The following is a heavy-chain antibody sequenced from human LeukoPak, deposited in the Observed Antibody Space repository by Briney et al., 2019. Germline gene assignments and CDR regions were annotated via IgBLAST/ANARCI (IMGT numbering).Heavy chain of an antibody. D-gene: IGHD2-2*01. CDR2: IYTSGST. CDR3: ARDRRGTYRSYQLLSSYFDY. Sequence: SETLSLTCTVSGGSISSYYRSWIRQPAGKGLEWIGRIYTSGSTNYNPSLKSRVTMSVDTSKNQFSLKLSSVTAADTAVYYCARDRRGTYRSYQLLSSYFDYWGQGTLVTVSS. J-gene: IGHJ4*02. V-gene: IGHV4-4*07. CDR1: GGSISSYY.